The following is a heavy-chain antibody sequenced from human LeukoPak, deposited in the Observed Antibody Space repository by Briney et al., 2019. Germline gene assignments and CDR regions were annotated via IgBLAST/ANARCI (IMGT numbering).Heavy chain of an antibody. CDR2: IRSSGSDT. Sequence: GGSLRLSCAASGFTCSDYHMSWLRQAPGKGLEWISYIRSSGSDTNYADSVRGRFTISRDNAKNSLYLQMNSLRAEDTAVYYCARAIAVTPWYFDLWGRGTLVTVSS. V-gene: IGHV3-11*03. CDR3: ARAIAVTPWYFDL. D-gene: IGHD6-19*01. CDR1: GFTCSDYH. J-gene: IGHJ2*01.